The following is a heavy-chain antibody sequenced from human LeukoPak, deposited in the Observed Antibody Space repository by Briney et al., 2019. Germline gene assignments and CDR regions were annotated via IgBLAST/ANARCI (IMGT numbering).Heavy chain of an antibody. Sequence: GGSLRLSCAASGFTFNNYGMSWVRQAPGKGLEWVSSLSGSGGSTYYADSVKGRFTISRDNSKNTLYLQMNSLRAEDTAVYYCAKSSYYDSNGYYREYHFDYWGQGTLVTVSS. CDR2: LSGSGGST. V-gene: IGHV3-23*01. J-gene: IGHJ4*02. D-gene: IGHD3-22*01. CDR3: AKSSYYDSNGYYREYHFDY. CDR1: GFTFNNYG.